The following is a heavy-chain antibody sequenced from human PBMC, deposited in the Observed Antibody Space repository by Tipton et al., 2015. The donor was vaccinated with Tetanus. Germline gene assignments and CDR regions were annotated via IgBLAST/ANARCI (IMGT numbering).Heavy chain of an antibody. CDR2: IYPGDSDT. CDR1: GYEFISYW. Sequence: QSGAEVKKPGESLRISCKASGYEFISYWIAWVRQMPGKGLEWMGVIYPGDSDTRYSPSFQGQVTMSVDRSTATAYLQWGSLKASDTAIYYCARHFGEMLYAPFRFDPWGQGTLVTVSS. CDR3: ARHFGEMLYAPFRFDP. J-gene: IGHJ5*02. V-gene: IGHV5-51*01. D-gene: IGHD3-3*01.